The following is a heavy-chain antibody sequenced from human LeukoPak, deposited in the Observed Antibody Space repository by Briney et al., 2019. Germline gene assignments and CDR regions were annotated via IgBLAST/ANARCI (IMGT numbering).Heavy chain of an antibody. CDR1: GYSISSSNW. Sequence: PSETLSLTCAVSGYSISSSNWWGWIRQPSGKGLEWIGYIYYSGSTYYNPSLKSRVTMSVDTSKNQFSLKLSSVTAVDTAVYYCARSRPKVIAVADNAFDIWGQGTMVTVSS. V-gene: IGHV4-28*01. J-gene: IGHJ3*02. CDR2: IYYSGST. D-gene: IGHD6-19*01. CDR3: ARSRPKVIAVADNAFDI.